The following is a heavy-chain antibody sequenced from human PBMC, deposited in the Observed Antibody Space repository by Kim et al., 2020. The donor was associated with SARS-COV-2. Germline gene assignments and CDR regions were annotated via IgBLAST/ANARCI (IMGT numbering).Heavy chain of an antibody. D-gene: IGHD3-3*01. J-gene: IGHJ4*02. V-gene: IGHV1-3*01. Sequence: ASVKVSCKASGYTFTSYAMHWVRQAPGQRLEWMGWINAGNGNTKYSQKFQGRVTITRDTSASTAYMELSSLRSEDTAVYYCASGDVRFLEWPPPWLWGQGTLVTVSS. CDR2: INAGNGNT. CDR1: GYTFTSYA. CDR3: ASGDVRFLEWPPPWL.